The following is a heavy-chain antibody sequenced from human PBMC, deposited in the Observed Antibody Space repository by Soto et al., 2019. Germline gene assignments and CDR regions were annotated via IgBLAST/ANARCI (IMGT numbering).Heavy chain of an antibody. V-gene: IGHV4-30-2*01. D-gene: IGHD3-22*01. CDR3: ARDRGPKIVVKPTGWFDP. CDR2: IYHIGST. CDR1: GGSVSSGSYY. Sequence: PSATLSLTCTVSGGSVSSGSYYWSWIRQPPGKGLEWIGYIYHIGSTYYNPSLKSRVTISVDRSKNQFSLKLSSVTAADTAVYYCARDRGPKIVVKPTGWFDPWGQGTLVTVSS. J-gene: IGHJ5*02.